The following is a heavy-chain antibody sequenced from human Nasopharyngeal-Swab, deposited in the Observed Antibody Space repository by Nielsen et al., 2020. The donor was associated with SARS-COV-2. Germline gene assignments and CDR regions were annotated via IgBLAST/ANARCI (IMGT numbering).Heavy chain of an antibody. D-gene: IGHD2-15*01. Sequence: GSLRLSCAVSGGSISSSNWWSWVRQPPGKGLEWIGEIYHSGSTNYNPSLKSRVTISVDKSKNQFSLKLSSVTAADTAVYYCAREVVAAHLYHFDYWGQGTLVTVSS. J-gene: IGHJ4*02. CDR1: GGSISSSNW. CDR2: IYHSGST. V-gene: IGHV4-4*02. CDR3: AREVVAAHLYHFDY.